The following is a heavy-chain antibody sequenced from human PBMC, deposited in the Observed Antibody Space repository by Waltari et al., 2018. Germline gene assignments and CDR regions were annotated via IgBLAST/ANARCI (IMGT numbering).Heavy chain of an antibody. D-gene: IGHD6-19*01. V-gene: IGHV2-5*01. CDR2: IYWNDDK. Sequence: ITLKESGTTLVKPTQTLTLTCTFSGFPLTTSGVGVGWILQPPGKALEWLALIYWNDDKRYSPSLKSRLTITKDTSKNQVVLTMTNMDPVDTATYYCAHRLIAVAGIYFDYWGQGTLVTVSS. J-gene: IGHJ4*02. CDR1: GFPLTTSGVG. CDR3: AHRLIAVAGIYFDY.